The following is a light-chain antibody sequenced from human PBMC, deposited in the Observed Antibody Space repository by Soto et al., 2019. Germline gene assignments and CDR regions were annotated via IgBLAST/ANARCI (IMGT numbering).Light chain of an antibody. CDR3: LQYVSSPHT. Sequence: EIVLTQSPGTLSLSPGERATLSCRASQSVSNNYLAWYQQKPGQAPRLLIYGASSRATGVPDRFSGSGSGTDFTLTISSLEPEDFALYYCLQYVSSPHTFGQGTKVDI. J-gene: IGKJ2*01. CDR1: QSVSNNY. V-gene: IGKV3-20*01. CDR2: GAS.